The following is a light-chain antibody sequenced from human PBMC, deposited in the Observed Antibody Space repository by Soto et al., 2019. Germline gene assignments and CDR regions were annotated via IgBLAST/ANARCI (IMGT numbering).Light chain of an antibody. CDR3: QSYDISLSAWG. J-gene: IGLJ3*02. CDR2: GNS. V-gene: IGLV1-40*01. CDR1: SSNIVAGYD. Sequence: QPVLTQPPSVSGAPGQRGTSSCTGSSSNIVAGYDVHWYQQLPGTAPKLLIYGNSNRPSGVPDRFSGSKSGTSASRAITGLQAEDETDYHCQSYDISLSAWGFGGGTKLTVL.